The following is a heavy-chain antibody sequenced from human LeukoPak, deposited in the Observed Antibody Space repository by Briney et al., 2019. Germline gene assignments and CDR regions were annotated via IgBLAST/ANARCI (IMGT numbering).Heavy chain of an antibody. CDR2: IKSKTDGGTT. D-gene: IGHD3-22*01. CDR3: TTDPAPGTMISDS. V-gene: IGHV3-15*01. Sequence: GGSLRLSCAASGFTFSNAWMSWVRQAPGKGLEWVGRIKSKTDGGTTEYAAPVKGRFTISRDDSKNTLYLQMNSLKIEDTAVYYCTTDPAPGTMISDSWGQGTLVTVSS. CDR1: GFTFSNAW. J-gene: IGHJ4*02.